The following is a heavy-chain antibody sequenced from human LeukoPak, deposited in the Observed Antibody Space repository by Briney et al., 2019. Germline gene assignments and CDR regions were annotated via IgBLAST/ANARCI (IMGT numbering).Heavy chain of an antibody. V-gene: IGHV1-69*05. CDR3: ARGVSYYDSSGPAGI. D-gene: IGHD3-22*01. CDR1: GGTFSSYA. CDR2: IIPIFGTA. J-gene: IGHJ3*02. Sequence: GASVKVSCKASGGTFSSYAISWVRQAPGQGLEWMGGIIPIFGTANYAQKFQGRVMITTDESTSTAYMELSSLRSEDTAVYYCARGVSYYDSSGPAGIWGQGTMVTVSS.